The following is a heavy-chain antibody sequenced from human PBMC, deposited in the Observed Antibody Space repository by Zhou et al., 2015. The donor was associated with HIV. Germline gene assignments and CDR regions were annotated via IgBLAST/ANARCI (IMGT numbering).Heavy chain of an antibody. V-gene: IGHV1-69*06. CDR2: IIPIFGTA. D-gene: IGHD3-22*01. CDR1: GGTFSSYA. CDR3: ARDRMEDTYYYDMRPKGAMDV. Sequence: QVQLVQSGAEVKKPGSSVKVSCKASGGTFSSYAISWVRQAPGQGLEWMGGIIPIFGTANYAQKFQGRVTITADRSTNTAYMELSSLRSEDTAVYYCARDRMEDTYYYDMRPKGAMDVWGQGTTVTVSS. J-gene: IGHJ6*02.